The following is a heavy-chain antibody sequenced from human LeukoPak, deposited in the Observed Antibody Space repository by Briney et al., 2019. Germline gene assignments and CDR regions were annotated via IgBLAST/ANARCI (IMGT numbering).Heavy chain of an antibody. Sequence: SETLSLTCTVSGGSISGWYWSWIRQPPGKGLEWIGYIYGSGNTNYNPSLKSRVTMSIDTSKNQFSLKLSSVTAADTAVYYCARDFSAAFDIWGQGTMVTVSS. D-gene: IGHD2/OR15-2a*01. CDR3: ARDFSAAFDI. J-gene: IGHJ3*02. V-gene: IGHV4-59*01. CDR2: IYGSGNT. CDR1: GGSISGWY.